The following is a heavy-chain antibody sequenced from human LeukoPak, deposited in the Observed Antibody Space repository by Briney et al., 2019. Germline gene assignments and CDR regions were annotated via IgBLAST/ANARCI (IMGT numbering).Heavy chain of an antibody. CDR2: FFPGDSDT. CDR3: ARRGTWSNYYGMDV. V-gene: IGHV5-51*01. J-gene: IGHJ6*02. D-gene: IGHD1-1*01. CDR1: GYSFSDYW. Sequence: GESLKISCKGFGYSFSDYWIAWVRQMPGKGLEWMGIFFPGDSDTRYSPSLQGQVTISADKSINTAYLQWSSLKASDTALYHCARRGTWSNYYGMDVWGQGTTVTVSS.